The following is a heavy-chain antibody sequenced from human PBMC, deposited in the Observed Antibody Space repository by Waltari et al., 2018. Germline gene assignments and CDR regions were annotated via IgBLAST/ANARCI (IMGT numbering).Heavy chain of an antibody. V-gene: IGHV5-51*01. CDR3: ARMPYSNSYYYYYGMDV. J-gene: IGHJ6*02. Sequence: EVQLVQSGAEVKKPGESLKISCKGSGYSFTSYWIGWVRQMPGKGLEWVGCIYPGDSVTSSSPSCQGQVTISADKSISTAYLQWSSLKASDTAMYYCARMPYSNSYYYYYGMDVWGQGTTVTVSS. CDR1: GYSFTSYW. D-gene: IGHD4-4*01. CDR2: IYPGDSVT.